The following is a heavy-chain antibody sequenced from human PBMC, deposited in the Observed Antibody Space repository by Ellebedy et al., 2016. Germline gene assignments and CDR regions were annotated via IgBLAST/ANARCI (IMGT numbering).Heavy chain of an antibody. Sequence: GGSLRLSCAASGFTFSDYSMNWIRQAPGKGLEWVSSISSSGSTIYYADSVKGRFIISRDNAKNSLYLQMNSLRAEDTAVFYCSRDTRFIDHQQNWFDPWGQGTLVTVSS. J-gene: IGHJ5*02. D-gene: IGHD1-26*01. CDR1: GFTFSDYS. V-gene: IGHV3-11*01. CDR2: ISSSGSTI. CDR3: SRDTRFIDHQQNWFDP.